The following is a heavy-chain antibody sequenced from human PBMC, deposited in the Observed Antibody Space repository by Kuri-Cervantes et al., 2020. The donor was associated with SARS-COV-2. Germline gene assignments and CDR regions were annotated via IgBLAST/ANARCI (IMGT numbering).Heavy chain of an antibody. CDR1: GYTFTSYG. CDR3: ARDRRIAAAGTWSKFDY. Sequence: ASVKVFCKAAGYTFTSYGISWVLQAPGQGLEWMGWISAYNGNTNYAQKLQGRVTTTTDTSTSTAYMELSSLRSEDTAVYYCARDRRIAAAGTWSKFDYWGQGTLVTVSS. D-gene: IGHD6-13*01. V-gene: IGHV1-18*01. CDR2: ISAYNGNT. J-gene: IGHJ4*02.